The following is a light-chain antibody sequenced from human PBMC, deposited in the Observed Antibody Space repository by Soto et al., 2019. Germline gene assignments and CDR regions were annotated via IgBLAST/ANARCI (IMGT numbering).Light chain of an antibody. CDR3: QSLNRFPHS. J-gene: IGKJ4*01. CDR2: GAS. Sequence: EIVLTQSPGTLSLSPGERATLSCRASQNFYSTNLAWYQQKPGQAPRLLIYGASSRATGIPDRFSGSGSGTDFSLTISSLQPEDAATYYCQSLNRFPHSFGGGTKVEIK. V-gene: IGKV3-20*01. CDR1: QNFYSTN.